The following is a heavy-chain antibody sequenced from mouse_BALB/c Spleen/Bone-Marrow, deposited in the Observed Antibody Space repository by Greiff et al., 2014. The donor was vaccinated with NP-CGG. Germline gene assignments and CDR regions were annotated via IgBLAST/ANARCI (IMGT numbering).Heavy chain of an antibody. CDR2: IDPANGIT. CDR3: ASSGNYEGGAMDY. V-gene: IGHV14-3*02. J-gene: IGHJ4*01. D-gene: IGHD2-1*01. CDR1: GFNIKDTL. Sequence: DVKLQESGAELVKPGASVKLSCTASGFNIKDTLMHWMKQRPEQGLEWNGRIDPANGITKYDPKFQGKATITTDTSSDTAYLQLSSLTSEDTAVYYCASSGNYEGGAMDYWGQGTSVTVSS.